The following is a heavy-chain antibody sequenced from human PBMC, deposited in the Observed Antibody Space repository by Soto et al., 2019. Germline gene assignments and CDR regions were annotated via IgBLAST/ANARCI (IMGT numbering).Heavy chain of an antibody. CDR3: ARRRASDYGGNNNPYYFDY. CDR1: GFTFNDYE. D-gene: IGHD4-17*01. Sequence: GGSLRLSCAASGFTFNDYEMNWVRQAPGKGLEWVSYISSSGRAIYYADSVKGRFIISIDTSKNQFYLNVNSVTAEDTAVYYCARRRASDYGGNNNPYYFDYWGQGTLVTVSS. CDR2: ISSSGRAI. V-gene: IGHV3-48*03. J-gene: IGHJ4*02.